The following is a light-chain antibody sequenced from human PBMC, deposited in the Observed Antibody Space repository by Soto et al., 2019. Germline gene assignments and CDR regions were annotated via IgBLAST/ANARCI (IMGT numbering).Light chain of an antibody. CDR1: QSISSW. V-gene: IGKV1-5*03. CDR2: KAS. CDR3: QQYNSYSAGT. J-gene: IGKJ1*01. Sequence: DIQMTQSPSTLSASVGDRVTITCRASQSISSWWAWYQQKPGKAPKLLIYKASSLESWVPSRFSGSGSGTEFTLTISTLQPDDFAAYYCQQYNSYSAGTFGQGTKVEIK.